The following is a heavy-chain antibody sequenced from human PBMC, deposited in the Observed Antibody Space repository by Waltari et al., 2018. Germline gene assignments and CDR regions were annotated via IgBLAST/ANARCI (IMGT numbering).Heavy chain of an antibody. CDR3: AGARAHGMDV. Sequence: EVYLVESGGGLVQPGGSLRLSWEASGLTFSSYWMHWVRQAQGQGVVWGSKINTDGSITGYADSVRGRFTISRDNAKSTLYLQMNSLRVEDTAAYYCAGARAHGMDVWGQGTTVTVSS. CDR2: INTDGSIT. CDR1: GLTFSSYW. J-gene: IGHJ6*02. V-gene: IGHV3-74*02.